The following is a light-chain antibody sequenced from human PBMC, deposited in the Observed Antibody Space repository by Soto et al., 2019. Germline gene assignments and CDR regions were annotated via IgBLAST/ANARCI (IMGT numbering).Light chain of an antibody. J-gene: IGKJ2*01. CDR1: QSLLDSYDGKTF. CDR3: MQRIEFPYT. CDR2: TLS. Sequence: DVVMTQTPLSLPVTPGEPASISCRSSQSLLDSYDGKTFLDWYLQRPGQSPQLLIYTLSYRASXVXDXXSGSGSGTDFTLKISRVEAEDVGVYYCMQRIEFPYTFGQGTKLEIK. V-gene: IGKV2-40*01.